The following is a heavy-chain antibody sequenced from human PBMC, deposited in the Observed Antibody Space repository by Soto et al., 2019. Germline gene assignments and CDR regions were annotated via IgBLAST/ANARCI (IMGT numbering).Heavy chain of an antibody. CDR3: ARAPLISIFFAYGMDV. CDR2: IYYSGKT. J-gene: IGHJ6*02. Sequence: QVQLQESGPGLVKPSQTLSLTCTVSGGSISSGGYFWTWIRQHPGEGLEWIGYIYYSGKTYHNPSLKSRATISVDTSKNQFSLKLSSVPAADTAVYYCARAPLISIFFAYGMDVWGQGTTVTVSS. D-gene: IGHD3-3*02. V-gene: IGHV4-31*03. CDR1: GGSISSGGYF.